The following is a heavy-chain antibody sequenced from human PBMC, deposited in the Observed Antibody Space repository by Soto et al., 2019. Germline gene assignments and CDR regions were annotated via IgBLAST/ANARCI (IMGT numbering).Heavy chain of an antibody. V-gene: IGHV3-21*01. CDR3: ARERGTSGTTADY. CDR1: GFTFSSYS. J-gene: IGHJ4*02. D-gene: IGHD1-1*01. Sequence: EVQLVESGGGLVKPGGSLRLSCAASGFTFSSYSMNWVRQAPGKGLEWVSSISSSSSYIYYADSVKGRFTISRDNAKNSLYLQMNSLRAEDTAVYYCARERGTSGTTADYWGQGTLVTVSS. CDR2: ISSSSSYI.